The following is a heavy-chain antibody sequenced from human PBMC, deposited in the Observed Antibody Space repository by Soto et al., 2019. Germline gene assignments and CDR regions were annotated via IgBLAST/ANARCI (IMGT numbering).Heavy chain of an antibody. D-gene: IGHD2-2*01. Sequence: QLVQSGAGVKKPGASVKVSCKAFGSTFNSYSFNWVRQAPGQGLEWEGGNIPIFGTANYGQKFQGRGTITADESTSTAYMELSSLRSEDTAVYYCAGSLRDIVLVPAAMLAFDIWGQGKMITVSS. V-gene: IGHV1-69*01. CDR3: AGSLRDIVLVPAAMLAFDI. CDR1: GSTFNSYS. CDR2: NIPIFGTA. J-gene: IGHJ3*02.